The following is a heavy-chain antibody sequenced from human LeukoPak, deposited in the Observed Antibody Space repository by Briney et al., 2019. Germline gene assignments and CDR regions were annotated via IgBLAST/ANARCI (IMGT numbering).Heavy chain of an antibody. CDR3: ASKGYCSSTSCFNDY. CDR2: MNPNSGNT. V-gene: IGHV1-8*02. D-gene: IGHD2-2*01. CDR1: GYTFTSYG. Sequence: GASVKVSCKASGYTFTSYGISWVRQATGQGLEWMGWMNPNSGNTGYAQKFQGRVTMTRNTSISTAYMELSSLRSEDTAVYYCASKGYCSSTSCFNDYWGQGTLVTVSS. J-gene: IGHJ4*02.